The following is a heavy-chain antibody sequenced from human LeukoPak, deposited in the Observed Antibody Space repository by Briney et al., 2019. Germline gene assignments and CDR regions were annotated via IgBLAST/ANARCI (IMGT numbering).Heavy chain of an antibody. CDR2: ISGSGDDT. J-gene: IGHJ4*02. V-gene: IGHV3-23*01. CDR3: AREDYDFWSGYYAYYFDY. D-gene: IGHD3-3*01. Sequence: PGGSLRLSCAASGFTFSSYAMTWVRQAPGKGLECVSAISGSGDDTYYADSVKGRFTISRDNSKNTLYLQMNSLRAEDTAVYYCAREDYDFWSGYYAYYFDYWGQGTLVTVSS. CDR1: GFTFSSYA.